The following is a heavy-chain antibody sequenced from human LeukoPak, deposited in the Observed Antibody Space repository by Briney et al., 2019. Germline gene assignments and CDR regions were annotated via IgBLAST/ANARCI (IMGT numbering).Heavy chain of an antibody. CDR3: ARGGMATTPTFDY. CDR1: GGSFSGYY. V-gene: IGHV4-34*01. J-gene: IGHJ4*02. Sequence: PSETLSLTCAVYGGSFSGYYWSWIRQPPGKGLEWIGEINHSGSTNYNPSLKSRVTISVDTSKNQFSLKLSSVTAADTAVYYCARGGMATTPTFDYWGQGTLVTVSS. CDR2: INHSGST. D-gene: IGHD5-24*01.